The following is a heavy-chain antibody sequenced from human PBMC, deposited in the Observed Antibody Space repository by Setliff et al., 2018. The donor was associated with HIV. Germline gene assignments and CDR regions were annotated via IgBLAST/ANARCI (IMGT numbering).Heavy chain of an antibody. CDR1: GGSLSSYY. CDR3: ARFDVTPMTTRDY. J-gene: IGHJ4*02. D-gene: IGHD4-17*01. Sequence: SETLSLTCVAYGGSLSSYYWNWIRQTPGKGLEWIGEIHPTGHINYNPSYKSRVTVSLDTSKIQFSLKMASMTAADSAVYYCARFDVTPMTTRDYWGQGSLVTVSS. V-gene: IGHV4-34*01. CDR2: IHPTGHI.